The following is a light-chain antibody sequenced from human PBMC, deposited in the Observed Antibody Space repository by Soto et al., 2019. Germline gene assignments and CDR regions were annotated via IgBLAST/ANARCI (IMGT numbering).Light chain of an antibody. CDR3: SSLTNSSTLV. CDR1: SSDVGSFDS. J-gene: IGLJ1*01. Sequence: QSVLTQPASVSGSPGQPITISCTGTSSDVGSFDSVAWYQHNPGKAPKLMIYDVSNRPSGVSSRFSGSKSGNTASLSISGLQTEDEANYYCSSLTNSSTLVLGNGTKVTV. CDR2: DVS. V-gene: IGLV2-14*01.